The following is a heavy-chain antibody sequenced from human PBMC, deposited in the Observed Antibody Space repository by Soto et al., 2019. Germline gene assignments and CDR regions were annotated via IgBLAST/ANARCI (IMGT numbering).Heavy chain of an antibody. CDR3: AGLYHYDSSGYYDY. CDR2: INPSGGRT. D-gene: IGHD3-22*01. Sequence: ASVTVSCTASVNSFTTYYMHWVRQAPGQGLEWMGIINPSGGRTTYAQKFQGRVTMTRDTSTSTFHMELSSLTSEDTAVYYCAGLYHYDSSGYYDYWGQGTLVTVSS. J-gene: IGHJ4*02. V-gene: IGHV1-46*01. CDR1: VNSFTTYY.